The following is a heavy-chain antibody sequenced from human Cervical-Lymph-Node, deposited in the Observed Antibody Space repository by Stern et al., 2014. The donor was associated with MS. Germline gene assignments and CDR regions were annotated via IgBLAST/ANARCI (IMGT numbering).Heavy chain of an antibody. CDR2: ITNVGST. D-gene: IGHD1-1*01. CDR1: GFTVRRDY. V-gene: IGHV3-53*01. CDR3: ARDTSSPERSDW. J-gene: IGHJ4*02. Sequence: EVQLVESGGGVIQPGGSLRLSCTASGFTVRRDYMTWVRQAPGKGLEWVSLITNVGSTFYTDSVKGRFTISRDDSKNTVYLHITSLRAEDTAMYYCARDTSSPERSDWWGQGTLVTVSS.